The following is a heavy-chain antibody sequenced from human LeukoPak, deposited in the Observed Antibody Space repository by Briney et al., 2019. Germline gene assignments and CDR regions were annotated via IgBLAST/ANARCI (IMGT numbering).Heavy chain of an antibody. Sequence: PSETLSLTCAVYGGSFSGYYWSWIRQPPGKGLEWIGEINHSGSTNYNPSLKGRVTISVDTSKNQFSLKLSSVTAADTAVYYCARGHTVTTPWFDPWGQGTLVTVSS. V-gene: IGHV4-34*01. CDR2: INHSGST. J-gene: IGHJ5*02. CDR1: GGSFSGYY. D-gene: IGHD4-11*01. CDR3: ARGHTVTTPWFDP.